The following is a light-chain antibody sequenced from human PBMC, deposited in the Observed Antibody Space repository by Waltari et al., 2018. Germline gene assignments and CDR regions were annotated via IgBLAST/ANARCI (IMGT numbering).Light chain of an antibody. J-gene: IGLJ2*01. V-gene: IGLV1-36*01. CDR1: SSNRGNNA. Sequence: QSVLTQPPSVSEAPRQRVPISCSGSSSNRGNNAVNWYQRLPGEAPKPLIYSDDLLPSGVSDRFSGSKSGTSASMAIGGLLSEDEGDYYCAAWDDSLNAVVFGGGTKLTVL. CDR2: SDD. CDR3: AAWDDSLNAVV.